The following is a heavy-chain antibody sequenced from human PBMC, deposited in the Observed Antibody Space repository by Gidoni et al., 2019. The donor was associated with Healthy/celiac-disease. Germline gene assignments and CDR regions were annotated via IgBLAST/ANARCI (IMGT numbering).Heavy chain of an antibody. V-gene: IGHV4-38-2*02. CDR2: IYHSGST. J-gene: IGHJ4*02. D-gene: IGHD3-22*01. Sequence: QVQLQESGPGLVKPSETLSLTCAVSGYSISSGYYWGWIRQPPGKGLEWIGSIYHSGSTYYNPSLKSRVTISVDTSKNQFSLKLSSVTAADTAVYYCARETGEAMYYYDSSGYYYYWGQGTLVTVSS. CDR1: GYSISSGYY. CDR3: ARETGEAMYYYDSSGYYYY.